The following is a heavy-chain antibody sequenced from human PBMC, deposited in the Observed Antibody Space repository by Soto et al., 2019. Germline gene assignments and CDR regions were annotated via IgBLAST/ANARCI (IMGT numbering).Heavy chain of an antibody. V-gene: IGHV3-23*01. J-gene: IGHJ4*02. CDR3: AKPTGGSYPESRVFDS. CDR1: GFTFSSYA. D-gene: IGHD1-26*01. CDR2: ISTSGGNT. Sequence: PGGSLRLSCASSGFTFSSYAMSWVRQAPEKGLEWVSAISTSGGNTLYADSVKGRFTISRDNSKNTLFLQMSSLRAEDTAIYYCAKPTGGSYPESRVFDSWGQGTRVTVSS.